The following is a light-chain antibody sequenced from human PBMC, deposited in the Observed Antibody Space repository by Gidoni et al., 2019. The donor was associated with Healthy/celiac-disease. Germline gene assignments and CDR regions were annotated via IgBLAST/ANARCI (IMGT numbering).Light chain of an antibody. CDR3: QKYNNWPPWT. Sequence: EIVMTQSPATLSVSPGERATLSCRASQSVSSNLAWYQQKPGQAPRLLIYGASTRATGIPARFSGSGYGTEFKLTISSLQSEDFAVYYCQKYNNWPPWTFGQGTKVEIK. CDR2: GAS. V-gene: IGKV3-15*01. J-gene: IGKJ1*01. CDR1: QSVSSN.